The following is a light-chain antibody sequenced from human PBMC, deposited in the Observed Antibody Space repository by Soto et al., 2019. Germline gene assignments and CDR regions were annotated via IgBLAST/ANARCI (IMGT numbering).Light chain of an antibody. J-gene: IGKJ5*01. CDR3: QQRHMWHIT. CDR2: DAY. Sequence: EVVLTQSPVTLSLSPGERAPLSCRASQSFRGLLAWYHQKPGQAPRLLIYDAYKRATGIPPRFSGSGSGTDFNLTISSLEPEDSEVYYCQQRHMWHITFGQGTRLEI. CDR1: QSFRGL. V-gene: IGKV3-11*01.